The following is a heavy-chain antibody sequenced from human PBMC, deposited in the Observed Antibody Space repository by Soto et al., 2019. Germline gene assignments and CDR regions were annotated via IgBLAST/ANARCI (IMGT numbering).Heavy chain of an antibody. CDR2: INAGYGKT. D-gene: IGHD2-8*01. J-gene: IGHJ3*02. V-gene: IGHV1-3*01. CDR3: AREGCTNGLCYATAFDI. Sequence: ASVKVSCQASGYTFTTFAIHWVRQAPGQRLEWMGWINAGYGKTGYSQEFQGRVALTRDTYASTAYMELSSLRSEDTAVYYCAREGCTNGLCYATAFDIWGQGTMVTVSS. CDR1: GYTFTTFA.